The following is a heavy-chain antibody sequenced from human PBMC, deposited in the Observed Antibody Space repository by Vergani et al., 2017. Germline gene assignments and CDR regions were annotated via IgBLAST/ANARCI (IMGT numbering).Heavy chain of an antibody. CDR1: GGTFSSYA. J-gene: IGHJ3*02. V-gene: IGHV1-69*01. D-gene: IGHD3-22*01. CDR3: ARVRKWLILQRDAFDI. CDR2: IIPIFGTA. Sequence: QVQLVQSGAEVKKPGSSVKVSCKASGGTFSSYAISWVRQAPGQGLEWMGGIIPIFGTANYAQKFQGRVTITADESTSTAYMALSSLRSEDTAVYYWARVRKWLILQRDAFDIWSQGTMVTVSS.